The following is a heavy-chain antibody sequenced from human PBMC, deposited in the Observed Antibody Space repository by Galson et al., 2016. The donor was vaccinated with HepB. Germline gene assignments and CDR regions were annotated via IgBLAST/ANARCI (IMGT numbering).Heavy chain of an antibody. V-gene: IGHV4-30-2*06. CDR2: IYHSGTS. J-gene: IGHJ6*04. Sequence: TLSLTCAASGGSISNGAYSWSWIRQSPGKGLECIGYIYHSGTSYYSPSLKRRVTISVDRSKNQFSLKLRPVTAADTAVYYCARAYYDFRSASNYGMDVWGKGTTVIVSS. CDR1: GGSISNGAYS. CDR3: ARAYYDFRSASNYGMDV. D-gene: IGHD3-3*01.